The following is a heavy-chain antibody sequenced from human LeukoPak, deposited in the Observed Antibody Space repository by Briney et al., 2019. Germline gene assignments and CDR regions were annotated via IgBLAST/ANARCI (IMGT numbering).Heavy chain of an antibody. V-gene: IGHV3-30*02. CDR3: AKDSPSYYSSSSAGFDY. D-gene: IGHD6-6*01. Sequence: GESLRLSCAASGFTFSSYGMHWVRQAPGKGLEWVAFIRYDGSNKYYADSVKGRFTISRDNSKNTLYLQMNSLRAEDTAVYYCAKDSPSYYSSSSAGFDYWGQGTLVTVSS. CDR2: IRYDGSNK. CDR1: GFTFSSYG. J-gene: IGHJ4*02.